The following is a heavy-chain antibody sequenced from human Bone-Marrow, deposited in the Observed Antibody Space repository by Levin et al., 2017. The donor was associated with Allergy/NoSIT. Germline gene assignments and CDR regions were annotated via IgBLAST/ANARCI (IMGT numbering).Heavy chain of an antibody. V-gene: IGHV3-21*01. D-gene: IGHD3-22*01. J-gene: IGHJ3*02. CDR3: ARDRQYYYDSNGPPLVTFDI. CDR1: GFIFSTYN. Sequence: GGSLRLSCAASGFIFSTYNMNWVRQAPGKGLEWVSSIGSSSGYIYYAASVKGRFTISRDNAKNLLYLQMDSLRAEDTAVYYCARDRQYYYDSNGPPLVTFDIWGQGTMVTVSS. CDR2: IGSSSGYI.